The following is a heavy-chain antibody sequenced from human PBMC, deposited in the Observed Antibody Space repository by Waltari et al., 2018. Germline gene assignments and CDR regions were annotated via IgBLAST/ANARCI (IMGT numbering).Heavy chain of an antibody. CDR2: INHSGST. Sequence: QVQLQQWGAGLLKPSETLSLTCAVYGGSFSGYYWSWIRQPPGKGLEWIGEINHSGSTNYNPSRKSRVTISVDTSKNQFSLKLSSVTAADTAVYYCARDPVNHNSSGWYEDYWGQGTLVTVSS. CDR3: ARDPVNHNSSGWYEDY. CDR1: GGSFSGYY. V-gene: IGHV4-34*01. J-gene: IGHJ4*02. D-gene: IGHD6-19*01.